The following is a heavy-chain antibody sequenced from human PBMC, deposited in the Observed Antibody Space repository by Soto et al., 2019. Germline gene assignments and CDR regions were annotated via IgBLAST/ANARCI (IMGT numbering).Heavy chain of an antibody. CDR3: ARSRTTVTPSGFQR. V-gene: IGHV4-59*01. Sequence: QVQLQESGPGLVKPSETLSLTCTVSGGSISSYYWSWIRQPPGKGLEWIGYIYYSGSTNYNPSLKSRVTISVDTSKNHFSLKPSSVTAADTAVYYCARSRTTVTPSGFQRWGQGTLVTVSS. CDR2: IYYSGST. CDR1: GGSISSYY. D-gene: IGHD4-17*01. J-gene: IGHJ1*01.